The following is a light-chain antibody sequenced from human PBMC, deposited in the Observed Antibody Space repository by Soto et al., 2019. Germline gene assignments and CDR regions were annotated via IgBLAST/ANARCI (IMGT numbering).Light chain of an antibody. CDR3: QQYGSPPPT. J-gene: IGKJ4*01. Sequence: EIVLTQSPGTLSLSPGERATLSCRASQSVSSSYLAWYQQKPGQAPRLLIYGSSSRATGIPDRFSGSGAGTDFTLTISRLEPEDLAVYYCQQYGSPPPTFGGGPKVDIK. CDR1: QSVSSSY. V-gene: IGKV3-20*01. CDR2: GSS.